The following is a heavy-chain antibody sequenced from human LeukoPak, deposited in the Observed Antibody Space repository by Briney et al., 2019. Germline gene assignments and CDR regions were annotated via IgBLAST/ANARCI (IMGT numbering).Heavy chain of an antibody. V-gene: IGHV4-39*07. CDR3: AIFRPGADY. J-gene: IGHJ4*02. CDR2: IYYSGST. CDR1: AGSISSSNYY. D-gene: IGHD7-27*01. Sequence: PSETLSLTCTVSAGSISSSNYYWGWLRQPPGKGLEWIGSIYYSGSTYYNPSLKSRVTISVDTSKNQFSLKLSSVTAADTAVYYCAIFRPGADYWGQGTLVTVSS.